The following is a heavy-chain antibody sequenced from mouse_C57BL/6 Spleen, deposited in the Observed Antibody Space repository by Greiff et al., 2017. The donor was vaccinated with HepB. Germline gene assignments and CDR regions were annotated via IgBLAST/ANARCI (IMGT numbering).Heavy chain of an antibody. J-gene: IGHJ4*01. CDR1: GYTFTSYW. CDR3: AMADYGSEGYDDAMDY. D-gene: IGHD1-1*01. CDR2: LDPSDSYT. Sequence: VQLQQPGAELVKPGASVKLSCKASGYTFTSYWMQWVKQRPGQGLEWIGELDPSDSYTNYNQKFKGKATLPVATSSSTAYMQPSSLTTEDSAVYYGAMADYGSEGYDDAMDYWGQGTSVTVSS. V-gene: IGHV1-50*01.